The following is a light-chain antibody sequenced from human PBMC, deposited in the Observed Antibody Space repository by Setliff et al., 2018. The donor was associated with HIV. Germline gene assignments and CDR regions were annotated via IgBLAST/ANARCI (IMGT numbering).Light chain of an antibody. CDR2: DVS. J-gene: IGLJ1*01. CDR3: SSYTSTLYV. CDR1: SSDVGGYNY. V-gene: IGLV2-14*03. Sequence: QSALAQPASVSGSPGQSITISCTGTSSDVGGYNYVSWYQQHPGKAPKLIIYDVSNRPSGVSNRFSGSKSGNTASLTISGLQAEDETDYYCSSYTSTLYVFGSGTKGTVL.